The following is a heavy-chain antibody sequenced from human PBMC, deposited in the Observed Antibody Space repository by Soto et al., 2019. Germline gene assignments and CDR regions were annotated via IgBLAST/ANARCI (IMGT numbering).Heavy chain of an antibody. V-gene: IGHV1-69*02. CDR3: ATDYRDGYNIPSHY. D-gene: IGHD5-12*01. Sequence: VQLVQSGAEVKQPGSSVKVSCKTSGGTFGNYPINWVRQAPGQGLEWMGRVIPILGMGSYAQKFQGRVTITADGSTSTAYMELSSLRSDDTAVYYCATDYRDGYNIPSHYWGQGTLVTVSS. CDR1: GGTFGNYP. CDR2: VIPILGMG. J-gene: IGHJ4*02.